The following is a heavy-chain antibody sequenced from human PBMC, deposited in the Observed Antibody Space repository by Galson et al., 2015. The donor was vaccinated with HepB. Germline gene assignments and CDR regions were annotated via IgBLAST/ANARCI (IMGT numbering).Heavy chain of an antibody. CDR3: ARDLGSGWREWFDP. D-gene: IGHD6-19*01. CDR1: GDSVSSNSAA. J-gene: IGHJ5*02. Sequence: CAISGDSVSSNSAAWNWIRQSPSRGLEWLGRTYYRSKWYNDYAVSVKSRITINPDTSKNQFSLQLNSVTPEDTAVYYCARDLGSGWREWFDPWGQGTLVTVSS. CDR2: TYYRSKWYN. V-gene: IGHV6-1*01.